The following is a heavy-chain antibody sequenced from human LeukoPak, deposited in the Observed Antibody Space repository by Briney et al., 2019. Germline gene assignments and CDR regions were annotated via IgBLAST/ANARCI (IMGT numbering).Heavy chain of an antibody. D-gene: IGHD3-3*01. J-gene: IGHJ4*02. CDR3: ARASGYPLDYYFDY. V-gene: IGHV3-21*01. Sequence: GGSLRLSCAASGFTFSSYSMNWVRQAPGEGLEWVSFISSSSSYIYYADSVKGRFTISRDNAKNSLYLQMNSLRAEDTAVYYCARASGYPLDYYFDYWGQGTLVTVSS. CDR1: GFTFSSYS. CDR2: ISSSSSYI.